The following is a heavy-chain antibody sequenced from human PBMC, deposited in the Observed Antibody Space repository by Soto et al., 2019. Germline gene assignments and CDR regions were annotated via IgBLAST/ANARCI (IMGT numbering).Heavy chain of an antibody. CDR2: IYYSGST. D-gene: IGHD6-19*01. CDR1: GGSISSSSYY. CDR3: AGQSTYSSDWFFDF. J-gene: IGHJ4*02. Sequence: QLQLQESGPGLVKPSETLALTCTVSGGSISSSSYYWGWIRQPPGKGLEWIGSIYYSGSTYYNPSLKSRVTISVDTPKNQLSLKLTSVTAADTAMYYCAGQSTYSSDWFFDFWGQGTLVTVSS. V-gene: IGHV4-39*01.